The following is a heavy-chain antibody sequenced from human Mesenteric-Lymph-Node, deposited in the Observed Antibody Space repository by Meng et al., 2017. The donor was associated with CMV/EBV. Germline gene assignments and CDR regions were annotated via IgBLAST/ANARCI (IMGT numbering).Heavy chain of an antibody. J-gene: IGHJ5*02. Sequence: GGSLRLSCKGSGYSFTSYWIGWVRQMPGKGLEWMGIIYPGDSDTRYSPSFQGQVTISADKSISTAYLQWSSLKASDTAMYYCARSLAAAAHRWFDPWGQGTLVTVSS. D-gene: IGHD6-13*01. CDR2: IYPGDSDT. CDR1: GYSFTSYW. CDR3: ARSLAAAAHRWFDP. V-gene: IGHV5-51*01.